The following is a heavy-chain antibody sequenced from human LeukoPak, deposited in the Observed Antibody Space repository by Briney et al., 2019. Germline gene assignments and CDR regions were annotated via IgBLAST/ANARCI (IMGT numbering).Heavy chain of an antibody. CDR2: IYYSGST. Sequence: TSETLSLTCTVSGGSISSYYWSWIRQPPGKGLEWIGYIYYSGSTNYNPSLKSRVTISVDTSKNQFSLKLSSVTAADTAVYYCARHPPLSGYCSGGSCYTAGRGDWFDPWGQGTLVTVSS. CDR3: ARHPPLSGYCSGGSCYTAGRGDWFDP. V-gene: IGHV4-59*08. CDR1: GGSISSYY. J-gene: IGHJ5*02. D-gene: IGHD2-15*01.